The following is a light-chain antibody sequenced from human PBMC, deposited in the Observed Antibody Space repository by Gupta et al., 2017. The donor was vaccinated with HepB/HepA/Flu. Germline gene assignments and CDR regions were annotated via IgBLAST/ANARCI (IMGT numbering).Light chain of an antibody. CDR2: DVS. CDR3: SSYTSSSLVV. J-gene: IGLJ2*01. CDR1: SSDVGGYNY. V-gene: IGLV2-14*03. Sequence: SALLQLPSESTSPGQPLPMSYPGTSSDVGGYNYVSWYQQHPGKAPKLMIYDVSNRPSGVSNRFSGSKSGNTASLTISGLQAEDEADYYCSSYTSSSLVVFGGGTKLTVL.